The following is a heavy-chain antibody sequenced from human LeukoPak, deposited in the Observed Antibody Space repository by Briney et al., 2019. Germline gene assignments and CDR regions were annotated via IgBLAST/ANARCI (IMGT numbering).Heavy chain of an antibody. V-gene: IGHV4-30-4*01. CDR3: ARCGGDPNPYYFDY. CDR2: IYYSGST. J-gene: IGHJ4*02. D-gene: IGHD2-21*02. Sequence: SETLSLTCTVSGGSISSGDYYWGWLRQPPGRGREWIGYIYYSGSTYYNPSLKSRVTISVDTSKNQFSLKLSSVTAADTAVYYCARCGGDPNPYYFDYWGQGTLVTVSS. CDR1: GGSISSGDYY.